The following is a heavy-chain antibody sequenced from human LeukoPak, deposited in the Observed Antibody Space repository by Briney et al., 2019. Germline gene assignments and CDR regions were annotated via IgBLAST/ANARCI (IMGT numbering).Heavy chain of an antibody. V-gene: IGHV3-73*01. CDR1: GFTFSGSA. J-gene: IGHJ3*01. D-gene: IGHD2-21*02. Sequence: PGGSLKLSCAASGFTFSGSAIHWVRQASGKGLEWVGRIRTKADSYATAYAASVKGRFIISRDDSKNTAYLQMNSLTTEDTAVYYCSGHGCGGDRARIHDAFDVWGQGTMVPVSS. CDR2: IRTKADSYAT. CDR3: SGHGCGGDRARIHDAFDV.